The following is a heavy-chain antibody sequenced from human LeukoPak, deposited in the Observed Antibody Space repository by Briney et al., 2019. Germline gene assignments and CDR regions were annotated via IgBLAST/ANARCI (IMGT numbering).Heavy chain of an antibody. V-gene: IGHV3-20*04. J-gene: IGHJ6*03. CDR2: INWNGGST. CDR3: ARDLRLTYYYYMDV. D-gene: IGHD3-16*01. Sequence: GGSLRLSCAASGFTFDDYGMSWVRQAPGKGLEWVSGINWNGGSTGYADSVKGRFTISRDNAKNSLYLQMNSLRAEDMALYYCARDLRLTYYYYMDVWGKGTTVTVSS. CDR1: GFTFDDYG.